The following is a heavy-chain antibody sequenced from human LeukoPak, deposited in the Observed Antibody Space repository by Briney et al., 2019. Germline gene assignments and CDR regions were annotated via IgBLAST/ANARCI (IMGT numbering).Heavy chain of an antibody. V-gene: IGHV3-11*06. Sequence: PGGSLRLSCAASGFTFTDYYMSWIRQAPGKGLEWVSYISSSSRSTTYADSVKGRFTISRDNAKNSLYLQMNSLRAEDTAVYYCSGGCDSDYFFYYGMDVWGQGTTVTVSS. CDR2: ISSSSRST. D-gene: IGHD2-15*01. J-gene: IGHJ6*02. CDR3: SGGCDSDYFFYYGMDV. CDR1: GFTFTDYY.